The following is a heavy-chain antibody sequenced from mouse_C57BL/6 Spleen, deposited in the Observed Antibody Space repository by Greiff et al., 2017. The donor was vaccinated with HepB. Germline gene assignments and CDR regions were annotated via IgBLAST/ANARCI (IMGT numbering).Heavy chain of an antibody. CDR1: GYTFTDYY. Sequence: VQLQQSGPELVKPGASVKISCKASGYTFTDYYMNWVKQSHGKSLEWIGDINPNNGGTSYNQKFKGKATLTVDKSSSTAYMELRTLPSEDSAVYYCAREGYDHWFAYWGQGTLVTVSA. CDR3: AREGYDHWFAY. V-gene: IGHV1-26*01. CDR2: INPNNGGT. D-gene: IGHD2-3*01. J-gene: IGHJ3*01.